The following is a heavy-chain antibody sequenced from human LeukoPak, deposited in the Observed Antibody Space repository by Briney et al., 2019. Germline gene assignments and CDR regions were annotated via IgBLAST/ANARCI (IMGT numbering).Heavy chain of an antibody. CDR2: INPNSGGT. V-gene: IGHV1-2*02. CDR1: GYTFTGYY. CDR3: ARDRKLQLWFYY. Sequence: DSVKVSCKASGYTFTGYYMHWVRQAPGQGLEWMGWINPNSGGTNYAQKFQGRVTMTRDTSISTAYMELSRLRSDDTAVYYCARDRKLQLWFYYWGQGTLVTVSS. J-gene: IGHJ4*02. D-gene: IGHD5-18*01.